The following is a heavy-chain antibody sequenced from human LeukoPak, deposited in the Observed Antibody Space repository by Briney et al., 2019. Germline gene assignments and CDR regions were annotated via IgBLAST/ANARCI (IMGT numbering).Heavy chain of an antibody. V-gene: IGHV3-53*04. J-gene: IGHJ4*02. CDR2: IYSGGST. CDR3: ASSPKSFPVRYFDY. CDR1: GFTFNKFA. Sequence: GGSLRLSCEASGFTFNKFAMSWVRQAPGKGPEWVSVIYSGGSTYYADSVKGRFTISRHNSENTLYLQMNSLRAEDTAVYYCASSPKSFPVRYFDYWGQGTLVTVSS.